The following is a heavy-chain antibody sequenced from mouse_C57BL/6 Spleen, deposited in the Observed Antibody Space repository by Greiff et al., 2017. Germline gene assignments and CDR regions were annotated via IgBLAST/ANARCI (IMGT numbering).Heavy chain of an antibody. D-gene: IGHD2-3*01. CDR1: GYTFTSYW. Sequence: VQLQQPGAELVKPGASVKMSCKASGYTFTSYWITWVKQRPGQGLEWIGDIYPGSGSTNYNEKFKGKATLTVDTSSSTAYMQLSSLTSEDSAVYDCAISCYDCYYERYFDYWGQGTTLTVSS. V-gene: IGHV1-55*01. CDR3: AISCYDCYYERYFDY. CDR2: IYPGSGST. J-gene: IGHJ2*01.